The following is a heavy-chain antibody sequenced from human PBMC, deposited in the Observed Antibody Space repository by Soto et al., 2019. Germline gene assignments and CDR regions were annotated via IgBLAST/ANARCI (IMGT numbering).Heavy chain of an antibody. CDR1: AFPFWNFA. CDR2: VNDRGGST. D-gene: IGHD3-16*01. V-gene: IGHV3-23*01. J-gene: IGHJ6*02. CDR3: ARWGSGTNFYYHYAMDV. Sequence: GGSLRLSCSPSAFPFWNFAMAWVRQGPGKGLEWVSTVNDRGGSTYYADSVKGRFTISRDDSENTLHLQMSSLRTDDTAIYYCARWGSGTNFYYHYAMDVWGQGTTVTVSS.